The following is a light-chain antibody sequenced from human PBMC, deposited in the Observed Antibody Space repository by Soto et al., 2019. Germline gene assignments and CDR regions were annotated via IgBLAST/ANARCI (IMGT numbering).Light chain of an antibody. Sequence: EIVLTQSPATLSLSPGERATLSCRAGQSVSSYLAWYQQKPGQAPRLLIYDASNRATGIPARFSGSGSGTDFTLTISSLDPEDFAVYYCQQRSNWPPITFGHGTRLEIK. CDR2: DAS. V-gene: IGKV3-11*01. CDR1: QSVSSY. CDR3: QQRSNWPPIT. J-gene: IGKJ5*01.